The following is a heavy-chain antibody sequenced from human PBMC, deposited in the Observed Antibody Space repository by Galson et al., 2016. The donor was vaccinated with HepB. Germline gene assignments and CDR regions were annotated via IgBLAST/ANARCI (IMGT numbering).Heavy chain of an antibody. J-gene: IGHJ6*02. D-gene: IGHD3-22*01. V-gene: IGHV3-23*01. CDR3: ATFYDNYSHYGMDV. CDR1: GFNFTNYA. Sequence: SLRLSCAASGFNFTNYAMTWVRQGPGKGLEWVSATSASGRTTYYAESVKGRFIISKDNSKNMPYLQMNSLRADDTAVYNCATFYDNYSHYGMDVWGHGTTVIVSS. CDR2: TSASGRTT.